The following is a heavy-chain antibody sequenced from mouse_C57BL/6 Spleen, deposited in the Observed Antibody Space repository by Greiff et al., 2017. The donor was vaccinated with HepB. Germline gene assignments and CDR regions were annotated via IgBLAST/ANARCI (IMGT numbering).Heavy chain of an antibody. D-gene: IGHD1-1*01. J-gene: IGHJ4*01. CDR3: TRYYYGSIAMDY. CDR1: GYTFTDYE. V-gene: IGHV1-15*01. Sequence: VQLQESGAELVRPGASVTLSCKASGYTFTDYEMHWVKQTPVHGLEWIGAIDPETGGTAYNQKFKGKAILTADKSSSTAYMELRSLTSEDSAVYYCTRYYYGSIAMDYWGQGTSVTVSS. CDR2: IDPETGGT.